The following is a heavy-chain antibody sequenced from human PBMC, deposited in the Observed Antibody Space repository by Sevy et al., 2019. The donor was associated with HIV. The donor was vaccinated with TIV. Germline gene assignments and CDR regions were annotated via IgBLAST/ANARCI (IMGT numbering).Heavy chain of an antibody. CDR3: AREGCTKPHDH. Sequence: GGSLRLSCATSGFTFSSYSFSWVRQPPGKGLEWVSTLAFGGGEINYADSVKGRFTISRDNAKGTVYLQMNNLRPEDTDAYYCAREGCTKPHDHWGQGTLVTVSS. J-gene: IGHJ4*02. CDR1: GFTFSSYS. CDR2: LAFGGGEI. V-gene: IGHV3-23*01. D-gene: IGHD2-8*01.